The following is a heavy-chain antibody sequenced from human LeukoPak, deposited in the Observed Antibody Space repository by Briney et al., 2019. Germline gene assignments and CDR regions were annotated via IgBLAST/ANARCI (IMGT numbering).Heavy chain of an antibody. CDR3: AKVLVLVSANRYYFDY. Sequence: GGSLRLSCAASGLTFSGSAMSWVRQAPGKGLEWVSLNSGSGNSTYYADSVKGRFTISRDNSRNTLYLQMNSLRVEDTAVYYCAKVLVLVSANRYYFDYWGQGTLVTVSS. D-gene: IGHD2-21*02. CDR2: NSGSGNST. V-gene: IGHV3-23*01. CDR1: GLTFSGSA. J-gene: IGHJ4*02.